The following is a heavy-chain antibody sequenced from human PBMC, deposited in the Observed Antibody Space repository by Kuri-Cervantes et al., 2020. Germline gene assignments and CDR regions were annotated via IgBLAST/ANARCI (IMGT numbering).Heavy chain of an antibody. CDR3: ARAKNWNYDDGAFDI. CDR1: GGSISSSSYY. J-gene: IGHJ3*02. Sequence: GSLRLSCTVSGGSISSSSYYWGWIRQPPGKGLEWIGSIYYSGSTYYNPSLKSRVTISVDTSKNQFSLKLSSVTAADTAVYYCARAKNWNYDDGAFDIWGQGTMVTVSS. V-gene: IGHV4-39*07. CDR2: IYYSGST. D-gene: IGHD1-7*01.